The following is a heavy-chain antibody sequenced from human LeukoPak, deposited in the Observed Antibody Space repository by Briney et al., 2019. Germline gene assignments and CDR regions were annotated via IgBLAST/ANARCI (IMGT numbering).Heavy chain of an antibody. V-gene: IGHV4-59*01. D-gene: IGHD6-13*01. CDR2: VYHSGIT. Sequence: PSETLSLTCTVSGASISGYYWNWIRQPPGKGLEWIGYVYHSGITNYNPSLKSRVTISVDTSKNQFSLRLTSLTAADTAVYYCARALRQQLVTGWFDPWGQGTLVTVSS. CDR3: ARALRQQLVTGWFDP. CDR1: GASISGYY. J-gene: IGHJ5*02.